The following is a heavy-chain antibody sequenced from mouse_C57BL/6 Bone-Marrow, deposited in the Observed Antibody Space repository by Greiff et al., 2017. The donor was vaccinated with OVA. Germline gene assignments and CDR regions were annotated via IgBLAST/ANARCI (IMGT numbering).Heavy chain of an antibody. D-gene: IGHD1-1*01. J-gene: IGHJ3*01. CDR2: IYPGSGST. Sequence: QVQLQQPGAELVKPGASVKMSCKASGYTFTRYWITWVKQRPGQGLEWIGDIYPGSGSTNYNEKFKSKATLTVDTSSSTAYMQLSSLTSEDSAVYYCARYYYGSSSWFAYWGQGTLVTVSA. V-gene: IGHV1-55*01. CDR3: ARYYYGSSSWFAY. CDR1: GYTFTRYW.